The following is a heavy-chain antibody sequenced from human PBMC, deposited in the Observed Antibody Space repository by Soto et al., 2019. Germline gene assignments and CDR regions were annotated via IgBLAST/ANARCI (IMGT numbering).Heavy chain of an antibody. CDR1: GFTFRCYA. D-gene: IGHD2-21*01. V-gene: IGHV3-23*01. J-gene: IGHJ4*02. CDR3: AKAYGASHSPFDC. Sequence: EEQLLESGGGLAQPGGSLRLSCAASGFTFRCYAMSWVRQAPGKGPEWVSGISGSGDSTYHAKSVKGRFIISRDNSKNTLYLEINSLRAEDTAVYYCAKAYGASHSPFDCWGQGTLVAVSS. CDR2: ISGSGDST.